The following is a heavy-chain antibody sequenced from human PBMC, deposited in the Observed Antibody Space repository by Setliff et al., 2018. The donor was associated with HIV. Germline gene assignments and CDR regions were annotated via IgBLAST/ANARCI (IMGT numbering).Heavy chain of an antibody. D-gene: IGHD3-10*01. CDR1: GASINTDDYF. CDR2: IDYTGKT. J-gene: IGHJ6*02. Sequence: SETLSLTCTVSGASINTDDYFWTWIRQPPGKGLEWIGSIDYTGKTHYNPSLKSRVTISADTSKNQFSLKLSSVTAADTAVYYCARPGSSSYYYAMDVWGLGTTVTVSS. CDR3: ARPGSSSYYYAMDV. V-gene: IGHV4-39*07.